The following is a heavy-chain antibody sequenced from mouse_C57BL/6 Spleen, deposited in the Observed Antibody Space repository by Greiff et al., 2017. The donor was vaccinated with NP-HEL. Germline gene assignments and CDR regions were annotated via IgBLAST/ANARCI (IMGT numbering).Heavy chain of an antibody. CDR2: INPNNGGT. CDR3: ARDFDFDD. J-gene: IGHJ2*01. V-gene: IGHV1-26*01. Sequence: VQLQQSGPELVKPGASVKISCKASGYTFTDYYMNWVKQSHGKSLEWIGDINPNNGGTSYNQKFKGKATLTVDKSSSTAYMELRSLTSEDSAVYYCARDFDFDDWGQGTTLTVSS. CDR1: GYTFTDYY.